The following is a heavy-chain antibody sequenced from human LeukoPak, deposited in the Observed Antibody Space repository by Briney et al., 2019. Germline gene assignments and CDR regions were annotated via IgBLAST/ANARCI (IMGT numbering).Heavy chain of an antibody. CDR3: ARAQGPSFDY. J-gene: IGHJ4*02. V-gene: IGHV1-69*13. Sequence: ASVKVSCKASGYTFTYRYLHWVRQAPGQGLEWMGGIIPIFGSANYAQNFQGRVTITADESTITAYMELSSLRSEDTAVYYCARAQGPSFDYWGQGTLVTVSS. CDR1: GYTFTYRY. CDR2: IIPIFGSA.